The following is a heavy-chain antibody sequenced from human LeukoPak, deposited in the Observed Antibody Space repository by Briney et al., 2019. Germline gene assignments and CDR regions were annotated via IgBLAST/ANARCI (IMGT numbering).Heavy chain of an antibody. J-gene: IGHJ4*02. V-gene: IGHV4-61*02. CDR2: IYTSGTT. Sequence: SETLSLTCTVSGGSINSGSYYWSWIRQPAGRGLEWIGRIYTSGTTNYNPSLKSRVTISLDTSKNQFSLNLGSVTAADTAVYYCARGIGGYFDYWGQGTLVTVSS. CDR1: GGSINSGSYY. CDR3: ARGIGGYFDY. D-gene: IGHD2/OR15-2a*01.